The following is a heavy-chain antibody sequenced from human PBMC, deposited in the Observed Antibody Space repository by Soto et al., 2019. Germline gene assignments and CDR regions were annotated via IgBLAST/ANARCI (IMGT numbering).Heavy chain of an antibody. CDR2: ISSSGSTI. Sequence: GGSLRLSCAASGFTFSDYYMSWIRQAPGKGLEWVSYISSSGSTIYYADSVKGRFTISRDNAKNSLYLQMNSLRAEDTAVYYCARTPSLKIRGNYYYYMDVWGKGTTVTVSS. J-gene: IGHJ6*03. CDR3: ARTPSLKIRGNYYYYMDV. CDR1: GFTFSDYY. V-gene: IGHV3-11*01.